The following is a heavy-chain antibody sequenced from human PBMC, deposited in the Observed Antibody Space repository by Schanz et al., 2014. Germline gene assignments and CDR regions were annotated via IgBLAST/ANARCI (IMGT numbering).Heavy chain of an antibody. CDR2: ISGSSRTI. J-gene: IGHJ4*02. Sequence: EVQLVESGGGLIQPGGSLRLSCAASGFGFSSYSMNWVRQAPGKGLEWVSYISGSSRTIYYADSMKGRFTVSRDNAENALSLQLTCLSAEHTRLYFCATRCRPRRCRLDYWGQGTLVTVSS. D-gene: IGHD2-15*01. V-gene: IGHV3-48*01. CDR1: GFGFSSYS. CDR3: ATRCRPRRCRLDY.